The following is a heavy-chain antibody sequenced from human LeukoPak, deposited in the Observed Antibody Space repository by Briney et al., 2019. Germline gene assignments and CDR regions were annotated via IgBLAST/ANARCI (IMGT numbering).Heavy chain of an antibody. J-gene: IGHJ4*02. CDR3: ARGRYCSSTRWYAIFDY. V-gene: IGHV3-20*04. D-gene: IGHD2-2*01. Sequence: GGSLRLSCALSGFTFDDYGMSCVPHAPGEGLVWVFGINWKGGRTGYADSVKGRFPLPTDNDKISLYLQMNSMRAEDTALYYCARGRYCSSTRWYAIFDYWGQGTLVTVYS. CDR1: GFTFDDYG. CDR2: INWKGGRT.